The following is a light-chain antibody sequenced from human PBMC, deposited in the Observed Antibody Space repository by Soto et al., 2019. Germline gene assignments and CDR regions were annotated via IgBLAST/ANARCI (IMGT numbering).Light chain of an antibody. CDR1: QTISSS. Sequence: DIQMTQSPSSLSESVGDRVTITCRASQTISSSLNWYQQKPGKAPDLLIYAASNLQSGVPSRFSGSGSGSDFTLTISSLQPEDFATYYCQQSYSSPQMYTFGQGTRLEIK. CDR2: AAS. J-gene: IGKJ2*01. V-gene: IGKV1-39*01. CDR3: QQSYSSPQMYT.